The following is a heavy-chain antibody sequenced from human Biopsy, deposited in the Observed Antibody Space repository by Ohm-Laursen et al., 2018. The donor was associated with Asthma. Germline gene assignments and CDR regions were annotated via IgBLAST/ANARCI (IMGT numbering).Heavy chain of an antibody. CDR1: GGSISSSRYY. J-gene: IGHJ4*02. CDR3: VSPPGY. Sequence: GTLSLTCIVSGGSISSSRYYWGWIRRPPGKGLEFIGTIYYSGSTYYNPSLKSRVTLSVDASKNQFSLKLTSVTAADTAVYYCVSPPGYWGQGTRVTVSS. CDR2: IYYSGST. V-gene: IGHV4-39*01.